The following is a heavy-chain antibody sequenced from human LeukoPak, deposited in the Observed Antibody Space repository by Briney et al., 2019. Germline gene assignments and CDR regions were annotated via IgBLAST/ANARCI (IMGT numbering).Heavy chain of an antibody. V-gene: IGHV3-30*02. J-gene: IGHJ4*02. CDR2: IRYDGSNK. CDR1: GFTFSSYG. CDR3: AKDKRHYYDSSGYYPDY. D-gene: IGHD3-22*01. Sequence: GGSLRLSCAASGFTFSSYGMHWVRQAPGKGLEWVAFIRYDGSNKYYADSVKGRFTISRDNSKNTLYLQMNSLRAEDTAVYYCAKDKRHYYDSSGYYPDYWGQGTLVTVSS.